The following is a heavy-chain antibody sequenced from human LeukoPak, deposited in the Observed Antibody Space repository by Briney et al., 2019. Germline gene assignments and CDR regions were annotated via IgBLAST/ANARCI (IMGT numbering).Heavy chain of an antibody. V-gene: IGHV4-30-4*01. CDR2: IYYSGST. CDR1: GGSISSGDYY. Sequence: PSENLSLNCTVSGGSISSGDYYWSWIRQPPGKGLEWIGYIYYSGSTYYNPPLKSRVTISVDTSKNQFSLKLSSVAAADTAVYYCASLRLRGSGMDVWGQGTTVTVSS. D-gene: IGHD4-17*01. CDR3: ASLRLRGSGMDV. J-gene: IGHJ6*02.